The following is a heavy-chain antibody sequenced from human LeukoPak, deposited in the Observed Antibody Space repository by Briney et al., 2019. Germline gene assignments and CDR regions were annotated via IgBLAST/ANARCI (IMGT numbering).Heavy chain of an antibody. V-gene: IGHV4-39*01. D-gene: IGHD5-12*01. Sequence: SETLSLTCTVSGGSISSSSYYWGWIRQPPGKGLEWIGSIYYSGSTYYNPSLKSRVTISVDTSKNQFSLKLSSVTAADTAVYYCATWGVATNYFDYWGQGTLATVSS. CDR1: GGSISSSSYY. CDR3: ATWGVATNYFDY. CDR2: IYYSGST. J-gene: IGHJ4*02.